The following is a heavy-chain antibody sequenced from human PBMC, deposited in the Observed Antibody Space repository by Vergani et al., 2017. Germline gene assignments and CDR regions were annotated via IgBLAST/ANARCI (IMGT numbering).Heavy chain of an antibody. CDR2: IYTSGST. D-gene: IGHD2-21*02. J-gene: IGHJ4*02. Sequence: QVQLQESGPGLVKPSQTLSLTCTVSGGSISSGSYYWSWIRQPAGKGLEWIGRIYTSGSTNYNPSLKSRVTISVDTSKNQFSLKLSSVTAADTAVYYCARALDCGGDCYADYWGQGTLVTVSS. CDR3: ARALDCGGDCYADY. V-gene: IGHV4-61*02. CDR1: GGSISSGSYY.